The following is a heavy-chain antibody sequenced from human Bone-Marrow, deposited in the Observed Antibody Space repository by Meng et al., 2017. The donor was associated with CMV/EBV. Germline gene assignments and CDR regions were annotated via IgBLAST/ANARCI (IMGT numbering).Heavy chain of an antibody. CDR3: ALYGDFSHLQGGDF. CDR1: GYTFTNFG. D-gene: IGHD2-21*02. Sequence: ASVKVSCKPSGYTFTNFGVSWARQAPGQGLEWMGWINFDTGNGNYAQKFRDRFTMTIDTSTGTTYMELRTLRSDDTAMYYCALYGDFSHLQGGDFWGQGTLVTVSS. J-gene: IGHJ4*02. V-gene: IGHV1-18*04. CDR2: INFDTGNG.